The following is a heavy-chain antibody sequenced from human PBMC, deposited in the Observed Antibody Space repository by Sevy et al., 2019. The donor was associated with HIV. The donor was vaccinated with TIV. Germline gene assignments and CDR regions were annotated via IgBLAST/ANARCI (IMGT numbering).Heavy chain of an antibody. CDR1: GGSISNYY. J-gene: IGHJ4*02. CDR2: IYTSGNT. D-gene: IGHD5-18*01. V-gene: IGHV4-4*07. CDR3: ARSLPDTADFDF. Sequence: SETLSLTCTVSGGSISNYYWSWIRQPAGKGLEGIGRIYTSGNTNYNPSLKSRVTMSVDTSKNQFSLKLTSVTAADTAIYYCARSLPDTADFDFWGQGTLVTVSS.